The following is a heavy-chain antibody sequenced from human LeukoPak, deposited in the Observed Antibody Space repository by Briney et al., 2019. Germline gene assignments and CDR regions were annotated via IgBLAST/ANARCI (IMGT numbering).Heavy chain of an antibody. CDR2: IYYSGST. J-gene: IGHJ3*02. CDR3: ARELGKKEAFDI. CDR1: GVSISGYY. Sequence: SETLSLTCTVSGVSISGYYWSWIRQPPGKGLEWIGYIYYSGSTNYNPSLKSRVTISVDTSKNQFSLKLSSVTAADTAVYYCARELGKKEAFDIWGQGTMVTVSS. V-gene: IGHV4-59*08. D-gene: IGHD7-27*01.